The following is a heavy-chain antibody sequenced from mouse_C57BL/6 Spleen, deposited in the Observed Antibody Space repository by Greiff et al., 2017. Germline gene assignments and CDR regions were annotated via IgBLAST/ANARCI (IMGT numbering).Heavy chain of an antibody. V-gene: IGHV5-4*01. Sequence: EVKLVESGGGLVKPGGSLKLSCAASGFTFSSYAMSWVRQTPEKRLEWVATISDGGSYTYYPDNVKGRFTISRDNAKNNRYLQMSHLKSEDTAMYYCARDYDYDAMDYWGQGTSVTVSS. CDR1: GFTFSSYA. CDR3: ARDYDYDAMDY. D-gene: IGHD1-1*02. J-gene: IGHJ4*01. CDR2: ISDGGSYT.